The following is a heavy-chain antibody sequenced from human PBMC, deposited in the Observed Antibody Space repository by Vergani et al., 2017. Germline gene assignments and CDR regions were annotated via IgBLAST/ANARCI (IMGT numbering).Heavy chain of an antibody. CDR2: IYNSGST. D-gene: IGHD2-2*01. J-gene: IGHJ4*02. V-gene: IGHV4-59*01. CDR3: AWLYCSSTSCYFDY. CDR1: GGSISSYY. Sequence: QVQLQESGPGLVKPSETLSLTCTVSGGSISSYYWSWIRQPPGKGLEWIGYIYNSGSTNYNTSLKSRVTISVDTSKNQFSLKLSSVTAADTAVYYCAWLYCSSTSCYFDYWAQGTLVTVSS.